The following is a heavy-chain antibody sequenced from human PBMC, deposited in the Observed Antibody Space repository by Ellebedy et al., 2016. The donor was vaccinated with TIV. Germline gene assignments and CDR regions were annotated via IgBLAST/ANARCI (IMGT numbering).Heavy chain of an antibody. D-gene: IGHD3-22*01. CDR1: GFTFSSYA. CDR2: ISGGGETT. Sequence: GESLKISCAASGFTFSSYAMNWIRQAPGKGLEWVSVISGGGETTSYADSVKGRFTISRDNSKNMLFLQMNSLRAADTALYYCAKGRKLIRSSSLDYWGQGTLVTVSS. J-gene: IGHJ4*02. CDR3: AKGRKLIRSSSLDY. V-gene: IGHV3-23*01.